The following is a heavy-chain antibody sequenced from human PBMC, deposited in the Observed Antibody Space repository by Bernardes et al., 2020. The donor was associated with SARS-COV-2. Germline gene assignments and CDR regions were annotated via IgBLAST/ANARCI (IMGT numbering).Heavy chain of an antibody. CDR2: INHSGST. Sequence: SETLSLTCAVYGGSFSGYYWSWIRQPPGKGLEWIGEINHSGSTNYNPSLKSRVTISVDTSKNQFSLKLSSVTAADTAVYYCARGLPSSSWVYYYYYGMDVWGKGTTVTVS. CDR3: ARGLPSSSWVYYYYYGMDV. CDR1: GGSFSGYY. J-gene: IGHJ6*04. D-gene: IGHD6-13*01. V-gene: IGHV4-34*01.